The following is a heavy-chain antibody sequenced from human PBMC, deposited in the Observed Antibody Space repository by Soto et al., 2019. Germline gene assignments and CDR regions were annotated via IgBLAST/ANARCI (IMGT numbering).Heavy chain of an antibody. J-gene: IGHJ6*02. Sequence: EVQLVESGGGLIYPGGSLRLSCAASGLTISDAWMNWVRQAPGKGLEWVGRIKTNTEGGTTDYAAAVKGRFIVSRDDSKNTLYLQMNSLKFEDTAVYYCTTGSVEGVWGQGTTGIVSS. CDR2: IKTNTEGGTT. D-gene: IGHD2-15*01. V-gene: IGHV3-15*07. CDR1: GLTISDAW. CDR3: TTGSVEGV.